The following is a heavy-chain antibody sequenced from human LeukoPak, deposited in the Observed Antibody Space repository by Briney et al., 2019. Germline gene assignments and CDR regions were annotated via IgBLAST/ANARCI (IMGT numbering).Heavy chain of an antibody. CDR3: AKLGGQEVYNYYVGV. V-gene: IGHV3-66*01. D-gene: IGHD3-16*01. J-gene: IGHJ6*03. Sequence: GGSLRLSCAASGFTVSTNYVSWVRQAPGKGLEWVSVIYSSGSTYYADSVKDRFTISRDGSQNVVYLQMNSLRVEDTAMYYCAKLGGQEVYNYYVGVWGKGTTVAVSS. CDR1: GFTVSTNY. CDR2: IYSSGST.